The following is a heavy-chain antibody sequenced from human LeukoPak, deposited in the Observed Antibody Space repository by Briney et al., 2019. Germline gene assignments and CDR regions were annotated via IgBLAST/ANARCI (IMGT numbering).Heavy chain of an antibody. J-gene: IGHJ5*02. CDR3: ARVRSWNYGGHWFDP. D-gene: IGHD1-7*01. Sequence: GRSLRLSCAASGFTFSDYYMSWIRQAPGKGLEWVSYISSSGSTIYYADSVKGRFTISRDNAKNSLYLQMNSLRAEDTAVYYCARVRSWNYGGHWFDPWGQGTLVTVSS. V-gene: IGHV3-11*01. CDR2: ISSSGSTI. CDR1: GFTFSDYY.